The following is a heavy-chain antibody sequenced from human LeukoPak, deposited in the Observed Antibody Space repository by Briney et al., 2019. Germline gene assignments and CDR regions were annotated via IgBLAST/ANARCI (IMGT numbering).Heavy chain of an antibody. D-gene: IGHD6-6*01. CDR1: GGSISSGSYY. V-gene: IGHV4-61*01. CDR3: ARYSSSSVYFDY. J-gene: IGHJ4*02. CDR2: IYYSGTT. Sequence: SETLSLTCTVSGGSISSGSYYWSWIRQPPGKGLEWIGYIYYSGTTYYNPSLKSRVTISVDTSKNQFSLELSSVTAADTAVYYCARYSSSSVYFDYWGQGTLVTVSS.